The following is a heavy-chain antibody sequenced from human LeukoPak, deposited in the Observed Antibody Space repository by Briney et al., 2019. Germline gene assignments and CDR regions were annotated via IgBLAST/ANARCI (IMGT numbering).Heavy chain of an antibody. D-gene: IGHD3-16*01. CDR1: GGSISSSSYY. CDR3: ARDNPFKYDYVN. J-gene: IGHJ4*02. CDR2: IYYSGST. V-gene: IGHV4-39*02. Sequence: SETLSLTCTVSGGSISSSSYYWVWIRQPPGKGLEWIGSIYYSGSTYYNPSLKSRVTISVDTSKNQFSLELTSVTAADTAVYYCARDNPFKYDYVNWGQGTLVTVSS.